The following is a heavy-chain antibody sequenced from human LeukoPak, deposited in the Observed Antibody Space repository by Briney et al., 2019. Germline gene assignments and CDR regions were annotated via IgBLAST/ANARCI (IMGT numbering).Heavy chain of an antibody. CDR3: ASSYGSSAYYPFDY. Sequence: GGSLRLSCVASGFAFRNNAMSWVRQAPGKGLEWVSLISDSGSSTNYADSVKGRFTISRDNSKNTLYLQMNTLRAEDTAIYYCASSYGSSAYYPFDYWGQGTLVTVFS. CDR1: GFAFRNNA. CDR2: ISDSGSST. V-gene: IGHV3-23*01. D-gene: IGHD3-22*01. J-gene: IGHJ4*02.